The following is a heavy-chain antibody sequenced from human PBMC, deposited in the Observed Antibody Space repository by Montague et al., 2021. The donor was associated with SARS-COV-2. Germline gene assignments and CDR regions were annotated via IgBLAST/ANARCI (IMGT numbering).Heavy chain of an antibody. CDR3: ARHYSATLPAVY. J-gene: IGHJ4*02. D-gene: IGHD2-15*01. V-gene: IGHV4-59*08. CDR2: IYYSGST. CDR1: GGSISSYY. Sequence: SETLSLTCTVSGGSISSYYWSWIRQPPGKGLEWIGYIYYSGSTNYNPSLKSRVTISVDTSKNQSSLKVNSATAADTAVYYCARHYSATLPAVYWGQGTLVTVSS.